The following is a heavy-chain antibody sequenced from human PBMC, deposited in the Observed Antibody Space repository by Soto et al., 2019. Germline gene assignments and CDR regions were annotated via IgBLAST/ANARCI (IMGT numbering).Heavy chain of an antibody. V-gene: IGHV1-18*01. CDR2: ISAYNGNT. J-gene: IGHJ6*03. D-gene: IGHD4-4*01. Sequence: ASVKVSCKASGYTFTSYGISWVRQAPGQGLEWMGWISAYNGNTNYAQKLQGRVTMTTDTSTSTAYMELRSLRSDDTAVYYCAREDSDYARLNDYYYMDVWGKGTTVTVSS. CDR1: GYTFTSYG. CDR3: AREDSDYARLNDYYYMDV.